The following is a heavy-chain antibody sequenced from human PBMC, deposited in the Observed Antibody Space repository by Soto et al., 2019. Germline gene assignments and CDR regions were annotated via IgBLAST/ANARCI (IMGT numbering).Heavy chain of an antibody. Sequence: EVQLVQSGAEVKKPGESLRISCKGSGYSFTSYWVTWVRQMPGKGLEWMGRIDPSDSYTNYNPPFQGHVTISVDKSISTAYLQGSSLKASDSAMYYCARLYGGNSGMDVWGQGTTVTVSS. CDR1: GYSFTSYW. J-gene: IGHJ6*02. D-gene: IGHD4-17*01. CDR3: ARLYGGNSGMDV. CDR2: IDPSDSYT. V-gene: IGHV5-10-1*01.